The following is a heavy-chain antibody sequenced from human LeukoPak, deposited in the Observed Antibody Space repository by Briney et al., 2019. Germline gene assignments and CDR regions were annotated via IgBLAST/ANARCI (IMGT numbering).Heavy chain of an antibody. J-gene: IGHJ6*02. CDR2: IIPIFGTA. V-gene: IGHV1-69*01. D-gene: IGHD5-18*01. CDR1: GGTFSSYA. CDR3: ARDGSYGYYYYYGMDV. Sequence: ASVKVSCKASGGTFSSYAISWVRQAPGQGLEWMGGIIPIFGTANYAQKFQGRVTITADESTSTAYMELSSLRSEDTAVYYCARDGSYGYYYYYGMDVWGQATTVTVSS.